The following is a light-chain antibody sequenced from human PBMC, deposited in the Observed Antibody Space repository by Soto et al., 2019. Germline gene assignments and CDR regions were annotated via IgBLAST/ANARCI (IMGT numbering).Light chain of an antibody. V-gene: IGKV3-15*01. Sequence: EVVMTQSPATLFVSPGERATVSCRASQSVSSNLAWYQQQPGQAPRLLIYEASTRAADTPVRFSGSGYGRQFTLTISSLQSEDFAVYYCQQYNNWPQTFGQGTKLEIK. J-gene: IGKJ2*01. CDR2: EAS. CDR3: QQYNNWPQT. CDR1: QSVSSN.